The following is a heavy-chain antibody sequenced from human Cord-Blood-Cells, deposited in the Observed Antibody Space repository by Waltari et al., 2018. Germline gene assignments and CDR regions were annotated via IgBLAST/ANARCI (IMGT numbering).Heavy chain of an antibody. CDR1: GDTFISYT. CDR2: INAGNGNQ. Sequence: QVQLVQSGAAVKKPGASVTVSCKASGDTFISYTLHWVREDPGHRPERMGGINAGNGNQKYSQKFQGRVTITRDTSASTAYMELSSLRSEDTAVYYCARAIAVAGTNVGGYWGQGTLVTVSS. D-gene: IGHD6-19*01. J-gene: IGHJ4*02. CDR3: ARAIAVAGTNVGGY. V-gene: IGHV1-3*01.